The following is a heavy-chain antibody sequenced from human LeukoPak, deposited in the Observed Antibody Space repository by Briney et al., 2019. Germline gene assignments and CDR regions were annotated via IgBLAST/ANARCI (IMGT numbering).Heavy chain of an antibody. J-gene: IGHJ3*02. CDR1: GFTFSSYS. CDR3: AKDPRDYGIVGATSPSDAFDI. D-gene: IGHD1-26*01. Sequence: GGSLRLSCSASGFTFSSYSMNWVRQAPGKGLESVSYISGSSNTIYYADSVKGRFTISRDNAKNSLYLQMNSLRAEDTAVYYCAKDPRDYGIVGATSPSDAFDIWGQGTMVTVSS. V-gene: IGHV3-48*04. CDR2: ISGSSNTI.